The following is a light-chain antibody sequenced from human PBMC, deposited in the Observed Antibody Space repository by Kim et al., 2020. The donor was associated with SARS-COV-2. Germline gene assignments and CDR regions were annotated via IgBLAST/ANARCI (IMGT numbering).Light chain of an antibody. CDR2: DEA. CDR3: QQRGSWPPAVT. Sequence: PGEGATLSCSATHNVCYNLARYHQATGQSPRHVIYDEAMRAAGILDRFSGSGSGTYFTLTCGSLAPEDFAIYYCQQRGSWPPAVTFCGGTKVYSK. V-gene: IGKV3-11*01. J-gene: IGKJ4*01. CDR1: HNVCYN.